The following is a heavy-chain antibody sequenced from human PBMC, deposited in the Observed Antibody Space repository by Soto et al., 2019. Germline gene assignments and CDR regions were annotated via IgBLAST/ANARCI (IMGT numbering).Heavy chain of an antibody. D-gene: IGHD6-6*01. Sequence: ESGGGLVKPGGSLRLSCAASGFTFSSYSMNWVRQAPGKGLEWVSSISSSSSYIYYADSVKGRFTISRDNAKNSLYLQMNSLRAEDTAVYYCARESSSFGLRESNYFDYWGQGTLVTVSS. CDR2: ISSSSSYI. CDR1: GFTFSSYS. J-gene: IGHJ4*02. CDR3: ARESSSFGLRESNYFDY. V-gene: IGHV3-21*01.